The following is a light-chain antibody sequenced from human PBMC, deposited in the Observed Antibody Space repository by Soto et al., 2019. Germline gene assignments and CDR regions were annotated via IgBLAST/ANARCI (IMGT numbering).Light chain of an antibody. Sequence: QSVLTQPRSVSGSPGQSVTISCTGTSSDVGANKYVSWYQQHPGKAPKLMLFDVNKRPSGVPDRFSGSKSGYTASLTISGLQSEDEADYYCCSYGGTFVFGTGPKATVL. V-gene: IGLV2-11*01. CDR1: SSDVGANKY. J-gene: IGLJ1*01. CDR2: DVN. CDR3: CSYGGTFV.